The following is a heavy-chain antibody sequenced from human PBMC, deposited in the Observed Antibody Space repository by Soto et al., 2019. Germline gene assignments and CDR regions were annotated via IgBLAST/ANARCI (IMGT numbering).Heavy chain of an antibody. J-gene: IGHJ6*03. D-gene: IGHD3-10*01. CDR3: AKISMVRGVGDYFYDMDV. CDR2: ISGSGGST. Sequence: GGSLGLSCAASGFTFSSYAMSWVRQAPGKGLEWVSAISGSGGSTYYADSVKGRFTISRDNSKNTLYLQMNSLRAEDPAVYYCAKISMVRGVGDYFYDMDVWGKGTTVTVSS. CDR1: GFTFSSYA. V-gene: IGHV3-23*01.